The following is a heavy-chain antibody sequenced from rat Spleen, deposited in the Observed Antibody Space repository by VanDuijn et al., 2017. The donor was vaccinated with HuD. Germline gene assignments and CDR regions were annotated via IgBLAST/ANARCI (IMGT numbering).Heavy chain of an antibody. CDR2: IIYDGSST. V-gene: IGHV5-7*01. CDR1: GFTFSNFA. CDR3: ATQGGQGVMDA. Sequence: EVQLVESGGGLVQPGRSLKLSCAASGFTFSNFAMAWVRQSPKKGLEWVATIIYDGSSTYYRDSVKGRFTISRDNAKSTLYLQMDSLRSEDTATYYCATQGGQGVMDAWGQGASVTVSS. J-gene: IGHJ4*01.